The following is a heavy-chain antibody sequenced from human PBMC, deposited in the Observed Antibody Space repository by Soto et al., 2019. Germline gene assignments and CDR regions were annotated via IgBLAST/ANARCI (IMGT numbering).Heavy chain of an antibody. V-gene: IGHV1-3*01. D-gene: IGHD3-9*01. CDR2: INAGNGNT. CDR3: ARGPGVTGYNYGLDV. CDR1: GYTFTSYA. J-gene: IGHJ6*02. Sequence: GSVKVSCKASGYTFTSYAMHWVRQAPGQRLEWMGWINAGNGNTKYSQKFQGRVTITRDTSASTAYMELNSLRPEDTALYYCARGPGVTGYNYGLDVWGQGTTVTVS.